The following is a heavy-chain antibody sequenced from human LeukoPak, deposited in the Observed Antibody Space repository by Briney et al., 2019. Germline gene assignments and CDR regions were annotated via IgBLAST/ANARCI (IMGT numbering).Heavy chain of an antibody. V-gene: IGHV4-39*07. CDR3: ARVMGGGFFDY. CDR1: GGSISSTSYY. D-gene: IGHD3-16*01. J-gene: IGHJ4*02. CDR2: IYYSGST. Sequence: SETLSLTCTVSGGSISSTSYYWGWIRQPPGKGLEWIGSIYYSGSTYYNPSLKSRVTISVDTSKDQFSLKLSSVTAADTAVYYCARVMGGGFFDYWGQGTLVTVSS.